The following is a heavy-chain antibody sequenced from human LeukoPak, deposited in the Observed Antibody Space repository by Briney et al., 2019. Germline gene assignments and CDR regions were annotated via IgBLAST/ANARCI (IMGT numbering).Heavy chain of an antibody. CDR1: GGTFSSYA. D-gene: IGHD2-2*02. V-gene: IGHV1-69*04. CDR3: ARTPDCSSTSCYRRYYFDY. CDR2: IIPILGIA. J-gene: IGHJ4*02. Sequence: GASVKVSCKASGGTFSSYAISWVRQAPGQGLEWMGRIIPILGIANYAQKFQGRVTITADKSTSTAYTELSSLRSEDTAVYYCARTPDCSSTSCYRRYYFDYWGQGTLVTVSS.